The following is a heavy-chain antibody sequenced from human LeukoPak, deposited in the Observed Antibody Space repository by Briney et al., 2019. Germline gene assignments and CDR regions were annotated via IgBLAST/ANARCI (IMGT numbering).Heavy chain of an antibody. V-gene: IGHV3-30-3*01. Sequence: GKSLRLSCAASGFTFSTYAMHWVRQAPGKGLEWVAVILYDGNNEYYADSVKGRFTISRDNSKNTLYLQMNSLRSEDTAVYYCARGDVIYPYYYYYGMDVWGQGTTVTVSS. CDR1: GFTFSTYA. CDR3: ARGDVIYPYYYYYGMDV. D-gene: IGHD3-10*01. J-gene: IGHJ6*02. CDR2: ILYDGNNE.